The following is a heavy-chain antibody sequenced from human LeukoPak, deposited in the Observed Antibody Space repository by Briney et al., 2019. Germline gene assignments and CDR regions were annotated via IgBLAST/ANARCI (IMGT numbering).Heavy chain of an antibody. CDR3: ARAGKYRVY. Sequence: ASVKVSRTASGYHFSEYYLHWVRQAPGQGLEWLGWINPNSGDTNTAQNFQGRVTLTRDSSINTAYMDLTRLTSDDTAMYYCARAGKYRVYWGQGSLITVSS. J-gene: IGHJ4*02. D-gene: IGHD6-6*01. V-gene: IGHV1-2*02. CDR2: INPNSGDT. CDR1: GYHFSEYY.